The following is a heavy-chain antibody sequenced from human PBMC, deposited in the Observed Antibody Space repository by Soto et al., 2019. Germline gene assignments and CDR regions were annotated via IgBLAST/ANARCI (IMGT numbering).Heavy chain of an antibody. CDR2: ISYDGSNK. CDR3: AKDPFSVAAGTSFLDY. J-gene: IGHJ4*02. CDR1: GFTFSSYG. Sequence: GGSLRLSCAASGFTFSSYGMHWVRQAPGKGLEWVAVISYDGSNKYYADSVKGRFTISRDNSKNTLYLQMNSLRAEDTAVYYCAKDPFSVAAGTSFLDYWGQGTLVTLSS. V-gene: IGHV3-30*18. D-gene: IGHD1-7*01.